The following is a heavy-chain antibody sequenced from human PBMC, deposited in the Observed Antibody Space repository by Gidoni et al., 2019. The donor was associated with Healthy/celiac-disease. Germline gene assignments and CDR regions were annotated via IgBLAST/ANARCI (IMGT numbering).Heavy chain of an antibody. CDR2: IKSKTDGGTT. CDR1: GFTFSNAW. V-gene: IGHV3-15*01. D-gene: IGHD6-19*01. J-gene: IGHJ6*02. CDR3: TTDSSLYSSGWYGYYYYGMDV. Sequence: EVQLVESGGGLVKPGASLRLSCAASGFTFSNAWMSWVRQAPGKGLEWVGRIKSKTDGGTTDYAAPVKGRFTISRDDSKNTLYLQMNSLKTEDTAVYYCTTDSSLYSSGWYGYYYYGMDVWGQGTTVTVSS.